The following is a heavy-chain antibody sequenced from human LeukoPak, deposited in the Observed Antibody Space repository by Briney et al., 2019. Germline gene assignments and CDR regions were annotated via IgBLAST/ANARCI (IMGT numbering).Heavy chain of an antibody. CDR3: ARDGKKNYYDRSGYYFDY. D-gene: IGHD3-22*01. CDR1: GYTFTSYY. V-gene: IGHV1-46*01. CDR2: INPSGGST. J-gene: IGHJ4*02. Sequence: ASVEVSCKASGYTFTSYYMHWVRQAPGQGLEWMGFINPSGGSTRYAQNFQGRVTMTRDMSTSTVYMELNSLRIEDTAVYYCARDGKKNYYDRSGYYFDYWGQGTLVTVSS.